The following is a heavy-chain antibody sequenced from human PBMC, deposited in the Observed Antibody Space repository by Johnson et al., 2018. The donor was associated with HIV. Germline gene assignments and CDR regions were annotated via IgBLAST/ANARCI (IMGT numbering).Heavy chain of an antibody. J-gene: IGHJ3*02. D-gene: IGHD1-26*01. Sequence: QVQLVESGGGVVQPGRSLRLSCAASGFSFSPYALHWVRQTPGKGLEWVAVISHDGSKKYYADSVEGRFTISRDNFKNTLYLQMNSLRAEDTAVYYCAPRGRVGGSYGDAFDIWGQGTMVTVSS. CDR1: GFSFSPYA. CDR2: ISHDGSKK. CDR3: APRGRVGGSYGDAFDI. V-gene: IGHV3-30*04.